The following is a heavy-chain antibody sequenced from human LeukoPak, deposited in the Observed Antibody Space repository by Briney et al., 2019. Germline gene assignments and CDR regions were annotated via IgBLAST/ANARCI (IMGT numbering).Heavy chain of an antibody. V-gene: IGHV4-39*01. J-gene: IGHJ2*01. CDR3: ASHAWSYWYFDL. D-gene: IGHD2-8*02. CDR1: GGSISSSSYY. CDR2: IYYSGST. Sequence: PSETLSLTCTVSGGSISSSSYYWGWIRQPPGKGLEWIGSIYYSGSTYYNPSLKSRVTISVDTSKNQLSLKLSSVTAADTAVYYCASHAWSYWYFDLWGRGTLVTVSS.